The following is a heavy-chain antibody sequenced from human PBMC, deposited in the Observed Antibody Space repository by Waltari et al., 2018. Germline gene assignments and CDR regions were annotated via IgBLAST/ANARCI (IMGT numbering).Heavy chain of an antibody. CDR1: GYTFSDHF. Sequence: QVRLVQSGAEVKKPGASVKVSCEASGYTFSDHFMHWVRQAPGQGLEWMGWIKPKTGATKPAREFQGRVTMTRDTSLSTVFMELNRLTSDDTAVYYCAKDLFPDSWSGYGFDVWGQGTPVTVSS. V-gene: IGHV1-2*02. CDR3: AKDLFPDSWSGYGFDV. J-gene: IGHJ3*01. D-gene: IGHD3-3*01. CDR2: IKPKTGAT.